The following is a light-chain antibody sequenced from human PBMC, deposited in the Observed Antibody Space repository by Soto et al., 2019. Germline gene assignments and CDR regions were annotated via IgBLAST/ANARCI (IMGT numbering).Light chain of an antibody. V-gene: IGKV3-11*01. CDR3: QQRSNWPPLFT. CDR1: QSVSSY. J-gene: IGKJ3*01. Sequence: EIVLTQSPATLSLSPGERATLSCRASQSVSSYLAWYQQKPGQAPRLLIYDASNRATGIPARFSGSGSGTDFTLTISILEPEHFAVYYCQQRSNWPPLFTFGPGTKVDIK. CDR2: DAS.